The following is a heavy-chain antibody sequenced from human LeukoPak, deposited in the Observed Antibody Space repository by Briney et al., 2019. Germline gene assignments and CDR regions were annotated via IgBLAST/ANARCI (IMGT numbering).Heavy chain of an antibody. J-gene: IGHJ4*02. CDR1: GGSISSYY. V-gene: IGHV4-59*01. D-gene: IGHD6-13*01. CDR2: IYYSGST. Sequence: PSETLCLTCTVSGGSISSYYWSWIRQPPGKGLEWIGYIYYSGSTNYNPSLKSRVTISVDTSKNQFSLKLSSVTAADTAVYYCARDQGSSWFDYCDEGTLVTVSS. CDR3: ARDQGSSWFDY.